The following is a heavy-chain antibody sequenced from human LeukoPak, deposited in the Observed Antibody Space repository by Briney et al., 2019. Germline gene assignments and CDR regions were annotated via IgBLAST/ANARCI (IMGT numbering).Heavy chain of an antibody. CDR2: ISSSSSYT. CDR1: GFTFSDYY. V-gene: IGHV3-11*03. D-gene: IGHD6-13*01. J-gene: IGHJ6*02. CDR3: ARFGGSSSWYVSYGMDV. Sequence: GGSLRLSCAASGFTFSDYYMSWIRQAPGKGLDWVSYISSSSSYTNYADSVKGRFTISRDNAKNSLYLQMNSLRAEDTAVYYCARFGGSSSWYVSYGMDVWGQGTTVTVSS.